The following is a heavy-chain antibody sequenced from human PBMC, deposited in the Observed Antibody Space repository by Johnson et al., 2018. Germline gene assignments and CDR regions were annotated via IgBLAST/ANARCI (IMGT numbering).Heavy chain of an antibody. CDR3: AKSFDSGYPKYYYDGMDV. Sequence: QVQLVESGGGVVQPGRSLRLSCAASGFTFSSYGMHWVRQAPGKGLEWVAVISYDGSNKYYADSVKGRFTISRDNSKNTLYLQMNSLRAEDTALYYCAKSFDSGYPKYYYDGMDVWGQGTTVTVSS. CDR1: GFTFSSYG. D-gene: IGHD3-22*01. J-gene: IGHJ6*02. V-gene: IGHV3-30*18. CDR2: ISYDGSNK.